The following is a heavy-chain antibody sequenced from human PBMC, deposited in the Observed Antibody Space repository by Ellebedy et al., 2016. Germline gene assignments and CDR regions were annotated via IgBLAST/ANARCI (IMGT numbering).Heavy chain of an antibody. Sequence: ASVKVSCXVSGNTLSELSIHWVRQAPGKGLEWMGSFEPAGAEKVYAPKFQGRVTMTRDTSTSTVYMELNSLRSEDTAVYYCARDGSEWSRDYWGQGTLVTVSS. CDR2: FEPAGAEK. CDR1: GNTLSELS. D-gene: IGHD3-3*01. J-gene: IGHJ4*02. V-gene: IGHV1-24*01. CDR3: ARDGSEWSRDY.